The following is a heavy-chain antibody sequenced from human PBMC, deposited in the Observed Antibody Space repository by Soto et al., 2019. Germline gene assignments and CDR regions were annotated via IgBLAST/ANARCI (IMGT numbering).Heavy chain of an antibody. CDR2: INPSSGGT. Sequence: MRWARQGTGQGLEWMGWINPSSGGTNYAQKFQGWVTMTSDTSISTAYMELSRLRSDDTAVYYCARVNSNHSFDYWGQGILVTVSS. J-gene: IGHJ4*02. D-gene: IGHD4-4*01. CDR3: ARVNSNHSFDY. V-gene: IGHV1-2*04.